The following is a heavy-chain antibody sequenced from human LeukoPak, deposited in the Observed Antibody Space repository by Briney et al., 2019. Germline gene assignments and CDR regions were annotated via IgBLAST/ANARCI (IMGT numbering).Heavy chain of an antibody. J-gene: IGHJ4*02. D-gene: IGHD6-19*01. Sequence: SETLSLTCTVSGGSINSYYWSWIRQPPGKGLEWIGYIYYSGSTNYNPSLKSRVTISVDTSKNQFSLKLSSVTAADTAVYYCARAGYSSGWYPAHYFDYWGQGTLVTVSS. V-gene: IGHV4-59*01. CDR2: IYYSGST. CDR3: ARAGYSSGWYPAHYFDY. CDR1: GGSINSYY.